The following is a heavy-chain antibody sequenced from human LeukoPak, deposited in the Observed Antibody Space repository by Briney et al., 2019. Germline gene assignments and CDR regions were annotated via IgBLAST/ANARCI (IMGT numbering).Heavy chain of an antibody. D-gene: IGHD3-10*01. CDR1: GDSISSGDYY. Sequence: PSETLSLTCTVSGDSISSGDYYWSWIRQPPGKGLEWIGEINHSGSTNYNPSLKSRVTISVDTSKNQFSLKLSSVTAADTAVYYCARRLSKFGYYGSGSYYRLNWFDPWDQGTLVTVSS. CDR3: ARRLSKFGYYGSGSYYRLNWFDP. V-gene: IGHV4-39*07. J-gene: IGHJ5*02. CDR2: INHSGST.